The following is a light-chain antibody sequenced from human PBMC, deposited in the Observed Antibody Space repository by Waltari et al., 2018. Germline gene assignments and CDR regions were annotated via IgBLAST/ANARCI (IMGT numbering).Light chain of an antibody. V-gene: IGKV1-5*03. CDR3: QQYDNYWT. CDR2: KAS. J-gene: IGKJ1*01. Sequence: DIQMTQSPSTLSASVGDRVTITCRASQSITNWLAWYQQKPGKAPKLLIYKASNLESGVPSRFSGSGSWTEFTLTSSSLQPDDFATYYCQQYDNYWTFGQGTKVEIK. CDR1: QSITNW.